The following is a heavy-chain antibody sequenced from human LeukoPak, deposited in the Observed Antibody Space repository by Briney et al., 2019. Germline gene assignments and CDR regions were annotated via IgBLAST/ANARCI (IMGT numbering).Heavy chain of an antibody. Sequence: ASVKVSCKASGYTFTDSDINGVRQAPGQGLEWMGWMNPNSGHTGFAQKFRGRVTLTRNTSISTAYMELSSLRSEDTAVYYCARGTGELFSLYNWFDPWGQGTLVTVSS. CDR3: ARGTGELFSLYNWFDP. D-gene: IGHD3-10*01. CDR1: GYTFTDSD. V-gene: IGHV1-8*01. J-gene: IGHJ5*02. CDR2: MNPNSGHT.